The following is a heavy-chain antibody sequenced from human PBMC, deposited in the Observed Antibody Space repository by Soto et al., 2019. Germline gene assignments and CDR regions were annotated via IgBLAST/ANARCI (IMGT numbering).Heavy chain of an antibody. D-gene: IGHD6-25*01. Sequence: EVQLLESGGGLVQPGGSLRLSCAASGFTFGSFGMSWVRQVPGQGLEWVSAISGSGGSTYYADSVMGRFTISRDNSKNTLYLQMNSLRAEDTAVYYCAKEAATTWYYYMDVWGKGTTVTVSS. J-gene: IGHJ6*03. V-gene: IGHV3-23*01. CDR1: GFTFGSFG. CDR2: ISGSGGST. CDR3: AKEAATTWYYYMDV.